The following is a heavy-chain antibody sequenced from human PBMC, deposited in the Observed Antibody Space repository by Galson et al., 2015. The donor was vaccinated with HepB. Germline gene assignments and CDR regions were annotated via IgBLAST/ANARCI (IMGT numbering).Heavy chain of an antibody. CDR1: GFTFSNAW. V-gene: IGHV3-15*01. CDR2: FKSKTDGGTV. J-gene: IGHJ4*02. Sequence: SLRLSCAASGFTFSNAWMSWVRQVPGKGLEWVGRFKSKTDGGTVDYAAPVKGRFTISRDDSKNMLYLQMNSLKTEDAALYYCTTFFTASSRPGFGERIDYWGQGTLVTVSS. CDR3: TTFFTASSRPGFGERIDY. D-gene: IGHD3-10*01.